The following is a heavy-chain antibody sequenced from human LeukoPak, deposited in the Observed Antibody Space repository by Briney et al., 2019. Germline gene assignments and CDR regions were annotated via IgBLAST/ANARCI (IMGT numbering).Heavy chain of an antibody. Sequence: GASVKVSCKASDYTFTSYGISWVRQAPGQGLEWMGWISTYNGDTNYAQKFQGRVTITADKSTSTAYMELSSLRSEDTAVYYCARDLWSTGSGGYNGIDYWGQGTLVTVSS. D-gene: IGHD5-24*01. CDR2: ISTYNGDT. V-gene: IGHV1-18*01. J-gene: IGHJ4*02. CDR3: ARDLWSTGSGGYNGIDY. CDR1: DYTFTSYG.